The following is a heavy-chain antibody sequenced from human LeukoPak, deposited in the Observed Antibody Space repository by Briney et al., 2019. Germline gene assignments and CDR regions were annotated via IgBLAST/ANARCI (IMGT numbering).Heavy chain of an antibody. V-gene: IGHV4-4*07. D-gene: IGHD3-10*01. CDR2: IYTSGST. CDR1: GGSISSYY. CDR3: ARSGYGSGSSY. Sequence: SETLSLTCTVSGGSISSYYWSWIRQPAGKGLEWIGRIYTSGSTNYNPSLKSRVTISVDTSKNQFSLQLNSVTAADTAVYYCARSGYGSGSSYWGQGTLVTVSS. J-gene: IGHJ4*02.